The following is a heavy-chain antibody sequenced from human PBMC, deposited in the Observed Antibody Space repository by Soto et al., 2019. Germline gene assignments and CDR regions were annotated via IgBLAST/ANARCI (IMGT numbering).Heavy chain of an antibody. CDR2: IYYSGSA. CDR1: GGSISSHY. V-gene: IGHV4-59*11. D-gene: IGHD3-9*01. CDR3: ASRNYDILKGDWFDP. Sequence: SETLSLTCTVSGGSISSHYWSWIRQPPGKELEYIGYIYYSGSANYNPSLNSRVTLSVDTSKNQFSLKLSSVTAADTAVYYCASRNYDILKGDWFDPWGQGIQVTVSS. J-gene: IGHJ5*02.